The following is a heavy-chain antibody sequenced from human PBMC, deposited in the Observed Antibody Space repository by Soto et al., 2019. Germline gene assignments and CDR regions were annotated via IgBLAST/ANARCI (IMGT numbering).Heavy chain of an antibody. V-gene: IGHV3-11*01. CDR2: ISSSGTTI. J-gene: IGHJ3*02. Sequence: GGSLRLSCAASGFTFSDYFMTWIRQAPGKGLEWVSYISSSGTTIFYADSVQGRFTISRDNAKKSLYLEINSLRAEDTAVYYCAHYFNGRAFDIWGQGTMVTVSS. CDR1: GFTFSDYF. D-gene: IGHD3-10*01. CDR3: AHYFNGRAFDI.